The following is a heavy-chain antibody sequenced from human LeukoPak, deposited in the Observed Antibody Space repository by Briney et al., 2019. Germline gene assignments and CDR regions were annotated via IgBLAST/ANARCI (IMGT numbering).Heavy chain of an antibody. V-gene: IGHV4-39*07. J-gene: IGHJ4*02. CDR1: GGSISSSSYY. Sequence: SETLSLTCTVFGGSISSSSYYWGWIRQPPGKGLEWIGSIYYSGSTYYNPSLKSRVTISVDTSKNQFSLKLSSVTAADTAVYYCARTRVATIKEPIFDYGGQGTLVTVSS. D-gene: IGHD5-12*01. CDR2: IYYSGST. CDR3: ARTRVATIKEPIFDY.